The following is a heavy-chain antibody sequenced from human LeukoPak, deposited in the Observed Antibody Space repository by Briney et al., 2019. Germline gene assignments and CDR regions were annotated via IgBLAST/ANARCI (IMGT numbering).Heavy chain of an antibody. CDR2: IDYSGST. CDR1: SGSISSNNHY. J-gene: IGHJ4*02. Sequence: SETLSLTCIVSSGSISSNNHYWGWIRQPQGKRLEWIGSIDYSGSTDYNPSLKSRVTLSVDTSKKQFSLKLNSVTAADTAVYYCACAEGRPSYYWGQGTLVTVSS. V-gene: IGHV4-39*07. CDR3: ACAEGRPSYY.